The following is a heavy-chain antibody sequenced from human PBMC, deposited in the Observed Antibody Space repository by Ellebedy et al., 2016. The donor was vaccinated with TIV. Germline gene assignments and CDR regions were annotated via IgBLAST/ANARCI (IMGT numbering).Heavy chain of an antibody. Sequence: PGGSLRLSCAASGFTSSTYWMGWVRQAAGTGLEWVANTKQDGSEKYYVDSVMGRFTISRDNAKNSLYLQMNSLRAEDTAVYYCVRGAGSYHFDYWGQGTLVTV. CDR1: GFTSSTYW. V-gene: IGHV3-7*03. J-gene: IGHJ4*02. CDR2: TKQDGSEK. D-gene: IGHD1-26*01. CDR3: VRGAGSYHFDY.